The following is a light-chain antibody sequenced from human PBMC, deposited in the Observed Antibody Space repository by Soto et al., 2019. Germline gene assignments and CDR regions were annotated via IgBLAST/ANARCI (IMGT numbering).Light chain of an antibody. CDR3: QQRRPWPLT. V-gene: IGKV3-11*01. CDR2: DAS. CDR1: QNVFSY. Sequence: EIVLTQSPATLSLSPGEGATLSCRASQNVFSYLAWYQQKPGQAPRLLVYDASNRAAGIPARFSGSGSGTAFILPISSIAPEDFAVYFCQQRRPWPLTFGQRTKVEIK. J-gene: IGKJ1*01.